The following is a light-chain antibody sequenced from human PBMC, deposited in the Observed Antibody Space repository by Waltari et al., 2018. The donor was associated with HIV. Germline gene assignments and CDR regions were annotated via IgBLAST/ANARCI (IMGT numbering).Light chain of an antibody. CDR3: QQANTFPFT. V-gene: IGKV1-12*01. CDR1: QGIGSR. J-gene: IGKJ3*01. Sequence: DIQMTQSPSSVSASVGDRVTITCRASQGIGSRLAWYQQKPGQAPRLLIYDASTLESGVPSRFSGSGSGTYFTLTINNLLPDDFATYSCQQANTFPFTFGPGTKVD. CDR2: DAS.